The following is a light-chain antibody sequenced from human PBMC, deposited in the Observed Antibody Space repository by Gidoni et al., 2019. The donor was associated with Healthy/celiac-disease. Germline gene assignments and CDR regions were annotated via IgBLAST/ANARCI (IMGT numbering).Light chain of an antibody. CDR2: LGS. J-gene: IGKJ2*01. CDR1: QSLLHSNGYNY. Sequence: DIVRTQSPLSLTVTPGEPASISCRSSQSLLHSNGYNYLDWYLQNPGQSPQLLIYLGSNRASGVPDRFSGSGSFTDFTLKISRVEAEGVGVYYCRQALQTPRTFGQGTKLEIK. V-gene: IGKV2-28*01. CDR3: RQALQTPRT.